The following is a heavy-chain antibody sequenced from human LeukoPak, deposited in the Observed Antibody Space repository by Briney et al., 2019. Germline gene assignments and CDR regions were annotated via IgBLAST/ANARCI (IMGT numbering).Heavy chain of an antibody. CDR1: GGTFSSYA. CDR3: ARETGSGSYNWFDP. D-gene: IGHD3-10*01. Sequence: SVKVSCKASGGTFSSYAISWVRQAPGQGLEWMGGIIPIFGTANYAQKFQGRVTITADESTSTAYMELSSLRSEDTAVYYCARETGSGSYNWFDPWGQGTLVTVSS. CDR2: IIPIFGTA. V-gene: IGHV1-69*13. J-gene: IGHJ5*02.